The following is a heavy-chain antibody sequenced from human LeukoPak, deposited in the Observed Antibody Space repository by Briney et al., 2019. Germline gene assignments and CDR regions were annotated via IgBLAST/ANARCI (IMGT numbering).Heavy chain of an antibody. J-gene: IGHJ4*02. V-gene: IGHV3-23*01. CDR1: GFTFSSYA. CDR3: ANTSSGYLSPFDY. CDR2: ISGSGGST. D-gene: IGHD3-22*01. Sequence: PGGSLRLSCAASGFTFSSYAMSWVRQAPGKGLEWVSAISGSGGSTYYADSVKGRFTISRDNSKNTLYLQMNSLRAEDTAVYYCANTSSGYLSPFDYWGQGTLVTVSS.